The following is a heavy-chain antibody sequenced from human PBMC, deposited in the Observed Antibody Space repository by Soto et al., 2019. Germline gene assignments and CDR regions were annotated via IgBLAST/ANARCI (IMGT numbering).Heavy chain of an antibody. CDR1: GFTFSSYS. V-gene: IGHV3-30-3*01. J-gene: IGHJ4*02. CDR2: ISYDGSNK. CDR3: ARVQKTFKLITIFGFDY. Sequence: GGSLRLSGAASGFTFSSYSMHWVRQAPCKGLEWVAVISYDGSNKYYADSVKGRFTISRDNYKNTLYLQMNSLRAEDTAVYYCARVQKTFKLITIFGFDYLGQRTLVTVSP. D-gene: IGHD3-3*01.